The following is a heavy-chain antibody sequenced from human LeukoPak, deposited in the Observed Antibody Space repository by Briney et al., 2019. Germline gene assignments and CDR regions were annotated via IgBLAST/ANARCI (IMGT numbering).Heavy chain of an antibody. CDR3: ARGVQASFDY. V-gene: IGHV3-23*01. CDR1: GFTFSSYA. CDR2: ISGSGGST. J-gene: IGHJ4*02. Sequence: GGSLRLSCAASGFTFSSYAMSRVRQAPGKGLEWVSAISGSGGSTYYADSVKGRFTISRDNAKNSLYLQMNSLRAEDTAVYYCARGVQASFDYWGQGTLVTVSS. D-gene: IGHD1-1*01.